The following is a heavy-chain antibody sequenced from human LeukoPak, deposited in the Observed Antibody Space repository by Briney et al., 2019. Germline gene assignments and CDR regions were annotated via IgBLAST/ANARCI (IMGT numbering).Heavy chain of an antibody. CDR2: IYYGGST. CDR3: ARDRPQRGLN. CDR1: GGSISSGGYY. Sequence: SQTLSLTCTVSGGSISSGGYYWSWIRQHPGKGLEWIGYIYYGGSTYYNPSLKSRVTISVDTSKNQFSLNLSSVTAADTAVYYCARDRPQRGLNWGQGTLVTVSS. D-gene: IGHD3-22*01. J-gene: IGHJ4*02. V-gene: IGHV4-31*03.